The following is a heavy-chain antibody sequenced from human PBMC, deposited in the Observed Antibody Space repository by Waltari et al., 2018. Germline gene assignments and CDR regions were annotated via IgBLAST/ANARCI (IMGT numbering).Heavy chain of an antibody. Sequence: EVQVLESGGGLVQPGGSLKLTCNASEFLFHNYTKHWVRQAPGKGLEWGSGINGYGDKTYYADSVKGRFTLSRDNSRNTLSLQMNSLRAEDTAVYYCAKAHFYDTSGYIEHWGQGTLVTVSS. J-gene: IGHJ5*02. V-gene: IGHV3-23*01. CDR1: EFLFHNYT. CDR2: INGYGDKT. D-gene: IGHD3-22*01. CDR3: AKAHFYDTSGYIEH.